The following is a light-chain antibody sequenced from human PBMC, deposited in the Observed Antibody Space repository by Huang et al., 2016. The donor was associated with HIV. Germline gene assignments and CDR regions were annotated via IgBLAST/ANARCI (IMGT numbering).Light chain of an antibody. CDR2: GAS. CDR3: QQSYSSHT. CDR1: RSINSH. J-gene: IGKJ5*01. Sequence: DIQMTQSPSSLSPSVGDTVTITCRASRSINSHLNWYQQRPGRAPTLLIYGASNLQSGVPSRFRGRGSATDYTLRISSLQPEDFATYFCQQSYSSHTFGQGTRLEIK. V-gene: IGKV1-39*01.